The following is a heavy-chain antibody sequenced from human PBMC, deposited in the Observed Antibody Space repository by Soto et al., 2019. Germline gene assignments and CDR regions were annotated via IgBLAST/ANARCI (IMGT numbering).Heavy chain of an antibody. CDR2: ISYDGSIV. Sequence: VGSLRLSCAASGFTFSSYTMHWVRQAPGKGLECVSVISYDGSIVYYADSVKGRFTISRDNSRNTLYLQMNSLRAEDTAVYYCARVIAAAGPFDYWGQGTLVTVSS. V-gene: IGHV3-30-3*01. J-gene: IGHJ4*02. CDR1: GFTFSSYT. CDR3: ARVIAAAGPFDY. D-gene: IGHD6-13*01.